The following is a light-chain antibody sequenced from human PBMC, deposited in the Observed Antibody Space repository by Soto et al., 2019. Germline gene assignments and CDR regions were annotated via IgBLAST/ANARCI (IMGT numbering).Light chain of an antibody. CDR1: QSVPNSR. V-gene: IGKV3-20*01. Sequence: IVLTQSPDTLSLSPGERATLSCRASQSVPNSRLACYQQIPGQAPSLVISDTSIRATGIPDWFSGSGSGTDFSLIIGRLEPEDFAVYICQQYGASPWTFGQGTKVDI. CDR2: DTS. J-gene: IGKJ1*01. CDR3: QQYGASPWT.